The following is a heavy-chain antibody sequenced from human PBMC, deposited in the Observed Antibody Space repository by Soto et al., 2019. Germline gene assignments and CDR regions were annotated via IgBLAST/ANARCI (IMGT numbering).Heavy chain of an antibody. D-gene: IGHD3-3*01. Sequence: ASVKVSCKASGYTFTSYAIQWVRQAPGQRLEWMGWINAGNGNTKYSQKFQGRVTITRDTSASTAYMELSSLRSEDTAVYYCARTNDFWSGYLDAFDIWGQGTMVTVSS. V-gene: IGHV1-3*01. J-gene: IGHJ3*02. CDR2: INAGNGNT. CDR1: GYTFTSYA. CDR3: ARTNDFWSGYLDAFDI.